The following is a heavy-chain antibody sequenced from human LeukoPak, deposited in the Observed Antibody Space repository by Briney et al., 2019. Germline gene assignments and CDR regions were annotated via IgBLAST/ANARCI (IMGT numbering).Heavy chain of an antibody. V-gene: IGHV4-30-4*08. J-gene: IGHJ5*02. CDR2: IYHSGIA. D-gene: IGHD1-1*01. CDR3: GRAVQASLQPRFDP. Sequence: SETLSLTCTVSGDSITSGDYYWSWIRQPPGKGLEWIGYIYHSGIAYYHPSLKSRVSISVDTSKNQFSLNLNSVTAADTAVYYCGRAVQASLQPRFDPWGQGTLVTVPS. CDR1: GDSITSGDYY.